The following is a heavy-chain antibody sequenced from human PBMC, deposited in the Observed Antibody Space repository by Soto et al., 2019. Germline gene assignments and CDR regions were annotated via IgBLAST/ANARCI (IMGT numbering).Heavy chain of an antibody. CDR1: GYTFTSYG. V-gene: IGHV1-18*01. CDR3: ARDLALNIAAAGTRFDP. D-gene: IGHD6-13*01. CDR2: ISAYNGNT. J-gene: IGHJ5*02. Sequence: GASVKVSCKASGYTFTSYGISWLRQAPGQGLEWMGWISAYNGNTNYAQKLQGRVTMTTDTSTSTAYMELRSLRSDDTAVYYCARDLALNIAAAGTRFDPWGQGTLVTVSS.